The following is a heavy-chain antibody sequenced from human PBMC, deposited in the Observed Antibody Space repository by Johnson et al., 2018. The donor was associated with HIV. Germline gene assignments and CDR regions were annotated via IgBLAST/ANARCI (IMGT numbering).Heavy chain of an antibody. CDR2: IGTAGDT. D-gene: IGHD4-17*01. CDR3: ARDNGEDAFDI. Sequence: VQLVESGGGLVQPGGSLRLSCAASGFTFNSYDMHWVRQPTGKGLEWVSAIGTAGDTYYAASVRGRFTISRENAKNSLDLRMNSLRAGDTAVYYCARDNGEDAFDIWGQGTMVTVSS. J-gene: IGHJ3*02. V-gene: IGHV3-13*01. CDR1: GFTFNSYD.